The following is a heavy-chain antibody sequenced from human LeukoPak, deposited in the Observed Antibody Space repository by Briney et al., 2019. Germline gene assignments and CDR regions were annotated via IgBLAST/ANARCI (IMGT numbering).Heavy chain of an antibody. V-gene: IGHV5-51*01. CDR2: LYPGDSDT. D-gene: IGHD6-6*01. J-gene: IGHJ6*02. CDR1: GYSFTSYW. Sequence: GESLKISCKGSGYSFTSYWIGWVRQMPGKGLEWMGILYPGDSDTRYSPSFQGQVTISADKSISAAYLQWSSLKASDTAMYYCATSIAARLSYYYGMDVWGQGTTVTVSS. CDR3: ATSIAARLSYYYGMDV.